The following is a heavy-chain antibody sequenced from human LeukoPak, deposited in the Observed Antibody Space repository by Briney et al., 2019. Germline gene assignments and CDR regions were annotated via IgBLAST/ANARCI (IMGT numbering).Heavy chain of an antibody. V-gene: IGHV3-53*01. J-gene: IGHJ6*02. D-gene: IGHD6-6*01. Sequence: GGSLRLSCAASGFTVSSNYMSWVRRAPGKGLEWVSVIYSGGSTYYADSVKGRFTISRDNSKNTLYLQMNSLRAEDTAVYYCARDSSSSSNYYYYYGMDVWGQGTTVTVSS. CDR3: ARDSSSSSNYYYYYGMDV. CDR1: GFTVSSNY. CDR2: IYSGGST.